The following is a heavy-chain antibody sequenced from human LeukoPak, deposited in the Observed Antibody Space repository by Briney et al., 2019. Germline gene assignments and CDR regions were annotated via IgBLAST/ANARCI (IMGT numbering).Heavy chain of an antibody. CDR2: ISYDGSKK. Sequence: PGGSLRLSRAASGFTFSNYGMHWFRQGPGKGLEWVAAISYDGSKKYYADSLKGRFTISRDNSKNTLYLQMNSLRAEDTAVYYCAKLLPQYTSGWPGPDYWGQGTLVTVSS. CDR1: GFTFSNYG. D-gene: IGHD6-19*01. J-gene: IGHJ4*02. CDR3: AKLLPQYTSGWPGPDY. V-gene: IGHV3-30*18.